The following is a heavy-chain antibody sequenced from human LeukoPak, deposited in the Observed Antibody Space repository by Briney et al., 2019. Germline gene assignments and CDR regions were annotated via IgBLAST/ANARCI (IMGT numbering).Heavy chain of an antibody. V-gene: IGHV4-59*01. J-gene: IGHJ5*02. D-gene: IGHD3-10*01. CDR2: LYYSGST. CDR1: GGSISGYY. CDR3: ARDEDSAYGSGSYLS. Sequence: PSETLSLTCTVSGGSISGYYWSWIRQPPGKGLEWIGYLYYSGSTNYNPSLKSRVTISVDTFKNQFSLKLSSVTAADTAVYYCARDEDSAYGSGSYLSWGQGTLVTVSS.